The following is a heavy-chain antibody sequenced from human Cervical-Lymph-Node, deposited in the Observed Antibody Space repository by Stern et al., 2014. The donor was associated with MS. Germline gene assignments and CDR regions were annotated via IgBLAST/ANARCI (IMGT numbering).Heavy chain of an antibody. CDR2: IHPSGSA. Sequence: QVQLQQWGAGLLKPSETLSLTCAIYGGSFSGPYCSWTRQAPGKGLEWIGEIHPSGSAYYNPSLKSRVTISADTSRNKLSLRLTSVTAADTAVYYCARGLDQYKGGDSWGQGTLVTVSS. CDR3: ARGLDQYKGGDS. D-gene: IGHD1-14*01. V-gene: IGHV4-34*01. CDR1: GGSFSGPY. J-gene: IGHJ4*02.